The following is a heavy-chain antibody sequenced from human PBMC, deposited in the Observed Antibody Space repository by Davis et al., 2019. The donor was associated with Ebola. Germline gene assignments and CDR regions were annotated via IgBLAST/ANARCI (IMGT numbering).Heavy chain of an antibody. J-gene: IGHJ4*02. CDR1: GGSFSGYY. D-gene: IGHD6-6*01. V-gene: IGHV4-34*01. CDR2: INHSGST. CDR3: AMRSIAARPMDY. Sequence: MPSETLSLTCAVYGGSFSGYYWGWIRQPPGKGLEWIGEINHSGSTNYNPSLKSRVTISVDTSKNQFSLKLSSVTAADTAVYYCAMRSIAARPMDYWGQGTLVTVSS.